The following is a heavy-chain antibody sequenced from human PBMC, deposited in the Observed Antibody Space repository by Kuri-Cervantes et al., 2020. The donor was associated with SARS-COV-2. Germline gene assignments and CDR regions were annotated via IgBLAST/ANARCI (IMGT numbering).Heavy chain of an antibody. Sequence: GGPLRLSCAASGFTFDDYATHWVRQAPGKGLKWDSGISWNSGSIGYADSVKGRFTISRDNAKNSLYLQMNSLRAEDRALYYCAKDMESGGSYSTFDYWGQGTLVTVSS. CDR1: GFTFDDYA. CDR3: AKDMESGGSYSTFDY. D-gene: IGHD2-15*01. CDR2: ISWNSGSI. J-gene: IGHJ4*02. V-gene: IGHV3-9*01.